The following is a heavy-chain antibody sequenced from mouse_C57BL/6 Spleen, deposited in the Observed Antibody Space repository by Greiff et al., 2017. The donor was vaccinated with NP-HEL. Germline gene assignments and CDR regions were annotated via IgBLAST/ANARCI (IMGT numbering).Heavy chain of an antibody. Sequence: VKLVESGPELVKPGASVKLSCKASGYTFTSYDINWVKQRPGQGLEWIGWIYPRDGSTKYNEKFKGKATLTVDTSSRTAYMELHSLTSEDSAVYCGARSDGFGTTVVSAFDVWGTGTTVTVAS. V-gene: IGHV1-85*01. CDR2: IYPRDGST. D-gene: IGHD1-1*01. CDR3: ARSDGFGTTVVSAFDV. CDR1: GYTFTSYD. J-gene: IGHJ1*03.